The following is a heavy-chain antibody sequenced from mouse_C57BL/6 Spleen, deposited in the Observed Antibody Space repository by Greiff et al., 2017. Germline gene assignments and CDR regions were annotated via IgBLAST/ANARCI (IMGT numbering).Heavy chain of an antibody. CDR2: IDPSDSYT. D-gene: IGHD2-10*02. Sequence: QVQLQQPGAELVMPGASVKLSCKASGYTFTSYWMHWVKQRPGQGLEWIGEIDPSDSYTNYNQKFKGKSTLTVDKSSSTAYMQLSSLTSEDSAVYYCARKSSYAMEYWGQGTSVTVSS. V-gene: IGHV1-69*01. J-gene: IGHJ4*01. CDR1: GYTFTSYW. CDR3: ARKSSYAMEY.